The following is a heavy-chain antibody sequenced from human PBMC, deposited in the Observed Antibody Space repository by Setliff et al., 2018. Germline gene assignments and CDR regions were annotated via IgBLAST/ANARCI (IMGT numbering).Heavy chain of an antibody. V-gene: IGHV4-39*07. J-gene: IGHJ4*02. D-gene: IGHD6-6*01. CDR1: GDSMNSGVYY. CDR3: ARGRNVAARLLDS. CDR2: IYSGGTT. Sequence: LSLTCKVSGDSMNSGVYYWAWIRQPPGKGLEWIGRIYSGGTTYYNSSLKSRVTISVDTSKSQFSLKLSSVTAADTAVYYCARGRNVAARLLDSWGQGTLVTVSS.